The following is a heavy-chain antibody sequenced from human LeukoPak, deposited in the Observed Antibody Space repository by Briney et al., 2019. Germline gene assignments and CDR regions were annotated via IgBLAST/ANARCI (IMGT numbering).Heavy chain of an antibody. V-gene: IGHV1-8*01. CDR1: GYTFTSYD. CDR3: AKDREVVVPAAPSGYYYMDV. CDR2: MNPNSGNT. J-gene: IGHJ6*03. D-gene: IGHD2-2*01. Sequence: ASVKVSCKASGYTFTSYDINWVRQATGQGLEWMGWMNPNSGNTCYAQKFQGRVTMTRNTSISTAYMELSSLRSEDTAVYYCAKDREVVVPAAPSGYYYMDVWGKGATVTVSS.